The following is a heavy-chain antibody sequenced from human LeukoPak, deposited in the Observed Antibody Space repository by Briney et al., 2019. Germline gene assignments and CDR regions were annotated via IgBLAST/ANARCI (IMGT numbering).Heavy chain of an antibody. CDR2: IWYDGSNK. D-gene: IGHD4-17*01. CDR1: GFTFSSYG. J-gene: IGHJ4*02. Sequence: GRSLRLSCAASGFTFSSYGMHWVRQAPGKGLEWVAVIWYDGSNKYYADSVEGRFTISRDNSKNTLYLQMNSLRAEDTAVYYCARGPYGDYDYWGQGTLVTVSS. CDR3: ARGPYGDYDY. V-gene: IGHV3-33*01.